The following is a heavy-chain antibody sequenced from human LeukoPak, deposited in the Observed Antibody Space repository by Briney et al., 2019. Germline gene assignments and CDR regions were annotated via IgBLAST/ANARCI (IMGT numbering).Heavy chain of an antibody. CDR2: IYTSGST. V-gene: IGHV4-4*07. J-gene: IGHJ4*02. CDR3: ARESRRTGDFDY. Sequence: SETLSLTCTVSGGSISSYYWSWIRQPAGKGLEWIGRIYTSGSTNYNPSLKSRVTMSVDTSKNQFSLKLSSATAADTAVYYCARESRRTGDFDYWGQGTLVTVSS. D-gene: IGHD7-27*01. CDR1: GGSISSYY.